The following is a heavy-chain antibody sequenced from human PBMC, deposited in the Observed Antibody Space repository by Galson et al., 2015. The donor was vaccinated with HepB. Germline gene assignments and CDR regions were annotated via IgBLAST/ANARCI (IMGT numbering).Heavy chain of an antibody. Sequence: SLRLSCAASGFTFGDYAMSWVRQAPGKGLEWVGFIRSKAYGGTTEYAASVKGRFTISRDDSKSIAYLQMNSLKTEDTAVYYCTRVLSGSLTFDYWGQGTLVTVTS. CDR2: IRSKAYGGTT. CDR1: GFTFGDYA. J-gene: IGHJ4*02. D-gene: IGHD1-26*01. V-gene: IGHV3-49*04. CDR3: TRVLSGSLTFDY.